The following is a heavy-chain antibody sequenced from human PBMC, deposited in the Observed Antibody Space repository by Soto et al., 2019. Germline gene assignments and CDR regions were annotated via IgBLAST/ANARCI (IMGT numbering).Heavy chain of an antibody. Sequence: EVQLVESGGGLVQPGGSLRLSCAASGFIFSDFWMNWVRQAPGKRLEWVASINNDGSQKYYVDSVSGRFTISRDDAENSLYLQMNSLTAEDSALYYCARGYSTSPNWFDPWGQGTLVTVSS. CDR2: INNDGSQK. V-gene: IGHV3-7*03. CDR3: ARGYSTSPNWFDP. J-gene: IGHJ5*02. D-gene: IGHD6-6*01. CDR1: GFIFSDFW.